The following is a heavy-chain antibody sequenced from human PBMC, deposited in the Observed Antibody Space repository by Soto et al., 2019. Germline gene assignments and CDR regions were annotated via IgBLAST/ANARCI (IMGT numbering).Heavy chain of an antibody. CDR2: ISSGGSTI. D-gene: IGHD3-16*02. J-gene: IGHJ4*02. CDR1: GFSISDYE. Sequence: GSLRLSCVASGFSISDYELHRVRQAPGRGLEWVSYISSGGSTIYYRDSVRGRFTVSRNNAKNSLFLQMNSLRVEDTAVYYCARSRIAYWGQGTLVTVSS. CDR3: ARSRIAY. V-gene: IGHV3-48*03.